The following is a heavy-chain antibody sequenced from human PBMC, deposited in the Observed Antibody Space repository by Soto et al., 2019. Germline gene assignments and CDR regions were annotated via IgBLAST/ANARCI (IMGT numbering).Heavy chain of an antibody. D-gene: IGHD5-12*01. J-gene: IGHJ2*01. V-gene: IGHV1-69*12. Sequence: QVQLVQSGAEVKKPGSSVKVSCKASGGTFSNYPISWVRQAPGQGLEWMGGIIPIFGTVNYAQKFQGRVTITADESTSTAYMELGSLRSEEPAVYYCARGNHRWLPLWYFDLWGRGTLVTVSS. CDR2: IIPIFGTV. CDR3: ARGNHRWLPLWYFDL. CDR1: GGTFSNYP.